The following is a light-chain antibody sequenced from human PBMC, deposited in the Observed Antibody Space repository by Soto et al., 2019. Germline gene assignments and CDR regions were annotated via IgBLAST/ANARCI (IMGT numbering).Light chain of an antibody. V-gene: IGKV1-39*02. J-gene: IGKJ1*01. CDR1: QSISSY. CDR2: AAS. Sequence: DIQITQSPASLSSCLVDIVTITCRASQSISSYLNWYQQKPGKAPKLLIYAASSLQSGVPSRFSGSGSGTDFTLTISSLQPEDFATYYCLLDFRYFWAFGQGTKVDIK. CDR3: LLDFRYFWA.